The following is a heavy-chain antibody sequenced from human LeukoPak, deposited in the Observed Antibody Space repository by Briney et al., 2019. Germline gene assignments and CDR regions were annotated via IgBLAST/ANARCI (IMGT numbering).Heavy chain of an antibody. V-gene: IGHV1-24*01. J-gene: IGHJ4*02. CDR1: GYTLTELS. CDR3: ATRLPRRRVGWELPFDY. Sequence: GASVKVSCKVSGYTLTELSMHWVRQAPGKGLEWMGGFDPEDGETIYAQKFQGRVTMTEGTSTDTAYMELSSLRSEDTAVYYCATRLPRRRVGWELPFDYWGQGTLVTVSS. D-gene: IGHD1-26*01. CDR2: FDPEDGET.